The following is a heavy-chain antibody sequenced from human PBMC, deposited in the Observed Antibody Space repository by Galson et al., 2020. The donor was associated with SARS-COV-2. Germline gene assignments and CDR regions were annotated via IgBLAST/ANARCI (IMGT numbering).Heavy chain of an antibody. CDR3: ARATYYYDSSGYGVFDAVDI. D-gene: IGHD3-22*01. Sequence: SVKVSCKASGGTFSNHGIIWVRQAPGQGLEWMGGIIPRFGTVNYAQKFQGRVTITADKSTNTAYMELSSLRSEDTAVYYCARATYYYDSSGYGVFDAVDIWGQGTMVTVSS. CDR1: GGTFSNHG. CDR2: IIPRFGTV. J-gene: IGHJ3*02. V-gene: IGHV1-69*06.